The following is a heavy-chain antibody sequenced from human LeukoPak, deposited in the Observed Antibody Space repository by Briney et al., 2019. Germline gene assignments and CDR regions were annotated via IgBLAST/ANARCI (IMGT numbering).Heavy chain of an antibody. CDR3: ARENGDYDSFDY. CDR1: GYSISSGYY. J-gene: IGHJ4*02. Sequence: PSETLSLTCTVSGYSISSGYYWGWIRQPPGKGLEWIGSIYHSGSTYYNPSLKSRVTISVDTSKNQFSLKLSSVTAADTAVYYCARENGDYDSFDYWGQGTLVTVSS. V-gene: IGHV4-38-2*02. CDR2: IYHSGST. D-gene: IGHD4-17*01.